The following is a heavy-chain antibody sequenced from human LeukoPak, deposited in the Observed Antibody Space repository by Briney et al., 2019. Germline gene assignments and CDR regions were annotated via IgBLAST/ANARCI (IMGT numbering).Heavy chain of an antibody. CDR3: ATESYGGA. D-gene: IGHD1-26*01. CDR2: TYSSGST. CDR1: DFTVSSNS. V-gene: IGHV3-53*01. Sequence: TGGSLRLSCAAPDFTVSSNSMSWVRQAPGKGLEWVSVTYSSGSTHYADSVKGRFTIPRDSSKNTLYLQMNSLRAEDTAVYYCATESYGGAWGQGTLVTVSS. J-gene: IGHJ4*02.